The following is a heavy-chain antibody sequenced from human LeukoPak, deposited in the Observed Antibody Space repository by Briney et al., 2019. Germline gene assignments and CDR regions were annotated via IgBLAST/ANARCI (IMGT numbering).Heavy chain of an antibody. V-gene: IGHV3-53*01. J-gene: IGHJ4*02. CDR3: AREYCSGGSCWFDY. CDR1: GFTVSRNY. CDR2: IYSGGST. D-gene: IGHD2-15*01. Sequence: GGSLRLSCAASGFTVSRNYTSWVRQAPGKGLEWVSVIYSGGSTYYADSVKGRFTISRDNSKNTLYLQMNSLRAEDTAVYYCAREYCSGGSCWFDYWGQGTLVTVSS.